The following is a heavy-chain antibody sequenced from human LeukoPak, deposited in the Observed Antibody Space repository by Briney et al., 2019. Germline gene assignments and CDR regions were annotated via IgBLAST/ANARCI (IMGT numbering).Heavy chain of an antibody. CDR3: ARGYGNYYDSSGPFDY. Sequence: SETLSLTCTVSGGSISSSSYYWGWIRQPPGKGLEWIGSIYYSGSTYYNPSLKSRVTISVDTSKNQFSLKLSSVTAADTAVYYCARGYGNYYDSSGPFDYWGPGTLVTVSS. CDR1: GGSISSSSYY. CDR2: IYYSGST. V-gene: IGHV4-39*01. D-gene: IGHD3-22*01. J-gene: IGHJ4*02.